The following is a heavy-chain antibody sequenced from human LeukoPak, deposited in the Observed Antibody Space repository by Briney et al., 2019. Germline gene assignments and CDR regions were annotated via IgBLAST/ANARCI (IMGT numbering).Heavy chain of an antibody. V-gene: IGHV3-23*01. D-gene: IGHD4-11*01. Sequence: PGASLRLSCAASGFTFSSYAMSWVRQAPGKGLGWVSAISGSGGSTYYADSVKGRFTISRDNSKNTLYLQMNSLRAEDTAVYYCAKGVNSNYQYYFDYWGQGTLVTVSS. CDR3: AKGVNSNYQYYFDY. J-gene: IGHJ4*02. CDR2: ISGSGGST. CDR1: GFTFSSYA.